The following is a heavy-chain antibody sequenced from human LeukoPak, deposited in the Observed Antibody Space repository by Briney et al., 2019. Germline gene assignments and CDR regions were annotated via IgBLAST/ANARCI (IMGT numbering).Heavy chain of an antibody. CDR2: ISPYNGNT. V-gene: IGHV1-18*01. Sequence: ASVKVSCKASGYTFTSYGISWVRQAPGQGLEWMGWISPYNGNTNYAQKLQGRVTMTTDTSTSTAYMELRSLRSDDTAVYYCARDLVVVPAARLATNYYGMDVWGQGTTVTVSS. CDR3: ARDLVVVPAARLATNYYGMDV. CDR1: GYTFTSYG. D-gene: IGHD2-2*01. J-gene: IGHJ6*02.